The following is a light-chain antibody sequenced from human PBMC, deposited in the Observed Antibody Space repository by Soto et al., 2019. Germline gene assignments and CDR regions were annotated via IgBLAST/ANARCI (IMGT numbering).Light chain of an antibody. CDR2: EVS. CDR3: CSYAGSSTLAV. Sequence: QSTLTQPASVSGSPGQSITISCTGTSSDVGSYNLVSWYQQHPTKAPKLMIYEVSKRPSGVSNRFSGSKSDNTASLTISGLQAEDEADYYCCSYAGSSTLAVFGGGTQLTVL. V-gene: IGLV2-23*02. J-gene: IGLJ7*01. CDR1: SSDVGSYNL.